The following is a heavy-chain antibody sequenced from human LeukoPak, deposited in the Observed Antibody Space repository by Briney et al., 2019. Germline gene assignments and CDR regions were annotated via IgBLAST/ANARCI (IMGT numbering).Heavy chain of an antibody. CDR2: IYHSGST. D-gene: IGHD2-21*02. V-gene: IGHV4-38-2*02. Sequence: SETLSLTCTVSGYSISSGYYWGWIRQPPGKGLEWIGSIYHSGSTYYNPSLKSRVTISVDTSKNQFSLKLSSVTAADTAVYYCARGDVVTANNWFDPWGQGTLVTVSS. CDR1: GYSISSGYY. CDR3: ARGDVVTANNWFDP. J-gene: IGHJ5*02.